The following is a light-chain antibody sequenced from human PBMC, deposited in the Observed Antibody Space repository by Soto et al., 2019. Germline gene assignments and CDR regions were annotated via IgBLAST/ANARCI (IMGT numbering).Light chain of an antibody. CDR2: RIS. V-gene: IGKV3-20*01. CDR1: QSVGRNY. CDR3: QQYDNAPQT. Sequence: EIVLTQSPGTLSLSPGERATLSCRASQSVGRNYLAWYQQKPGQAPRLLIHRISTRATGTPDRFSGSGFATDFTLTISRLEPEDFAVYYCQQYDNAPQTFGQGTRVEIK. J-gene: IGKJ1*01.